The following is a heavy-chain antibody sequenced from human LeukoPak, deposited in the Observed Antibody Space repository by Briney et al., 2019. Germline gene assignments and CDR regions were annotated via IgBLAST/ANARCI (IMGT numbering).Heavy chain of an antibody. Sequence: ASVKVSCKASGYSFTDYYIHWVRQAPGQGLGWMGWINPNSGDTSYAQNFHGRVTMTRDWSINTAYLEVSSVKSDDTVVFYCARGEQWLIRYWGQGTLVTVSS. CDR3: ARGEQWLIRY. CDR2: INPNSGDT. D-gene: IGHD6-19*01. CDR1: GYSFTDYY. J-gene: IGHJ4*02. V-gene: IGHV1-2*02.